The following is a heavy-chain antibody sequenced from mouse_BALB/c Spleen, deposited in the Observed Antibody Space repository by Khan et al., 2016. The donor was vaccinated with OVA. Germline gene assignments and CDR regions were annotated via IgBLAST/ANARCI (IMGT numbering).Heavy chain of an antibody. V-gene: IGHV5-9-3*01. J-gene: IGHJ3*01. Sequence: EVELVESGGGLVKPGGSLKLSCAASGFTFSSFALSWVRQTPEKRLEWVASINSAGTYTYYPDSVKGRFTISRDNAKNTLYLQMSSLRSEDAAMYYCARNNYGPFAYWGQGTLLTVSA. CDR3: ARNNYGPFAY. D-gene: IGHD1-1*01. CDR1: GFTFSSFA. CDR2: INSAGTYT.